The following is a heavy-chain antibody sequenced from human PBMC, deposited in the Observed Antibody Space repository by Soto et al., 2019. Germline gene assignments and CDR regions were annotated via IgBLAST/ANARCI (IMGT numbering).Heavy chain of an antibody. CDR3: ARCSSSWYRAFDI. CDR2: ISSSSSTI. CDR1: GFTFSSYS. V-gene: IGHV3-48*01. Sequence: PGGSLRLSCAASGFTFSSYSMNWVRQAPGKGLEWVSYISSSSSTIYYADSVKGRFTISRDNAKNSLYLQMNSLRAEDTAVYYCARCSSSWYRAFDIWGQGTMVTVSS. D-gene: IGHD6-13*01. J-gene: IGHJ3*02.